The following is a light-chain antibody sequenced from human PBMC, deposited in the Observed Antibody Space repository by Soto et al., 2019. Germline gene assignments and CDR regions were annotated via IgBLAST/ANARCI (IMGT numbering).Light chain of an antibody. Sequence: QSVLTHPPSASGTPGQGVTISCSGSTSTIGSNYVYWYQQLPGTAPKLLIYRNNQRPSGVPDRFSGSKSGTSASLAISGLRSDDEADYFCATWDDSLNGFYVFGTGTKVTVL. J-gene: IGLJ1*01. CDR2: RNN. CDR1: TSTIGSNY. CDR3: ATWDDSLNGFYV. V-gene: IGLV1-47*01.